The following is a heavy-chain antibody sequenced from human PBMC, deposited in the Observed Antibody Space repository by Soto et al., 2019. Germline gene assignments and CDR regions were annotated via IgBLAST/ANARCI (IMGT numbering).Heavy chain of an antibody. CDR1: GYTFTGYY. Sequence: ASVKVSCKASGYTFTGYYMHWVRQAPGQGLEWMGWINPNSGGTNYAQKFQGWVTMTRDTSISTAYMELSRLRSDDTAVYYCARAERIAAASNFDYWGQGTLVTVSS. D-gene: IGHD6-13*01. V-gene: IGHV1-2*04. J-gene: IGHJ4*02. CDR2: INPNSGGT. CDR3: ARAERIAAASNFDY.